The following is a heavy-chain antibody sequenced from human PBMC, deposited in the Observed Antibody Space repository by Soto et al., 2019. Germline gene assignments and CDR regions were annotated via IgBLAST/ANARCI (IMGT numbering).Heavy chain of an antibody. J-gene: IGHJ3*02. Sequence: PGGSLRLSCAASGFPFRNYELSWVRQAPGKGLEWLSYISSTSTTTYYADSVNGRFTISRDNAKNSLFLQMNRLTAEDTAVYYCARDRVGTTYWGAFDIWGQGTMVTVSS. CDR3: ARDRVGTTYWGAFDI. CDR1: GFPFRNYE. D-gene: IGHD1-26*01. CDR2: ISSTSTTT. V-gene: IGHV3-48*03.